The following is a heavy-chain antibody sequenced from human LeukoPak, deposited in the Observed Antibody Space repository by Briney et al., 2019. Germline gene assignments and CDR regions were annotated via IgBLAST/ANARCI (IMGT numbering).Heavy chain of an antibody. Sequence: GGSLRLSCAASGFTFSSYSMNWVRQAPGKGLEWVSYISSSSNTIYYADSVKGRFTISRDNAKNSLYLQMNSLRAEDTAVYYCASDSGQWLSPLCSFDSWGREPWSPSPQ. CDR3: ASDSGQWLSPLCSFDS. CDR1: GFTFSSYS. D-gene: IGHD6-19*01. V-gene: IGHV3-48*01. CDR2: ISSSSNTI. J-gene: IGHJ4*02.